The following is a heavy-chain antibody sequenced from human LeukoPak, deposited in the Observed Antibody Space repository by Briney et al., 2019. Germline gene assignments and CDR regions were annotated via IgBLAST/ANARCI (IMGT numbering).Heavy chain of an antibody. D-gene: IGHD3-22*01. CDR2: IRPDGSQI. CDR1: GFSLSSYW. V-gene: IGHV3-7*05. Sequence: GGSLRLSCVVSGFSLSSYWMSWVRQAPGKGLEWVANIRPDGSQIYYVDSVKGRFTISRDNAKNSLNLQMSSLRAEDTAVYYCARDLAYYYDSSYDWGQGTLVTVSS. J-gene: IGHJ4*02. CDR3: ARDLAYYYDSSYD.